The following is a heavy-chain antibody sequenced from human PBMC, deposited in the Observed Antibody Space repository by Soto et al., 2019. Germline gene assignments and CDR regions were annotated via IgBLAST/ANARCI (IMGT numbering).Heavy chain of an antibody. CDR1: GFSLSTSGVG. D-gene: IGHD4-17*01. CDR2: IYWDDDK. CDR3: AHIGTVTTYPDY. J-gene: IGHJ4*02. Sequence: QITLKESGPTLVKPTQTLTLTCTFSGFSLSTSGVGVGWIRQPPGKALEWLALIYWDDDKRYSPSLKSRLTITKDTSKNQVVLTMTNMDAVDTATYYCAHIGTVTTYPDYWGQGTLVTVSS. V-gene: IGHV2-5*02.